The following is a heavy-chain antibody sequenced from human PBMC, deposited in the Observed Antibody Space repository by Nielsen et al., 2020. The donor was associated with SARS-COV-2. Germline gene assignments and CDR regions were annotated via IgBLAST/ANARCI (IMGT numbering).Heavy chain of an antibody. Sequence: SVKVSCKASGGTFSSYAISWVRQAPGQGLEWMGRIIPILGIANYAQKFQGRVTITADKSTSTAYMELSSLRSEDTAVYYCARAGDYGDPSYWYFDLWGRGTLVTVSS. J-gene: IGHJ2*01. CDR2: IIPILGIA. V-gene: IGHV1-69*04. CDR3: ARAGDYGDPSYWYFDL. CDR1: GGTFSSYA. D-gene: IGHD4-17*01.